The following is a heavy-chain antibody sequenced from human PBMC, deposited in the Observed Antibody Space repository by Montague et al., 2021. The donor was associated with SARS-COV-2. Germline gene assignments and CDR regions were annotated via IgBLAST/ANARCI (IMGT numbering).Heavy chain of an antibody. CDR3: AREGSVLGVEAFDI. CDR2: ISYDGSNK. J-gene: IGHJ3*02. Sequence: SRSLSFSASGFTFSSYAMHWVRQAPGKGLEWVAVISYDGSNKYYADSVKGRFTISRDNSKNTLYLQMNSLRAEDTAVYYCAREGSVLGVEAFDIWGQGTMVTVPS. D-gene: IGHD3-16*01. CDR1: GFTFSSYA. V-gene: IGHV3-30-3*01.